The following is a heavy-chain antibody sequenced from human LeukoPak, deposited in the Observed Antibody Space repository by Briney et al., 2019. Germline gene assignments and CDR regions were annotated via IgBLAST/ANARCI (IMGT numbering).Heavy chain of an antibody. CDR3: ARGDYDILTGYSHSSYYYYGMDV. Sequence: PGGSLRLSCAASGFTVSSNYMSWVRQAPGKGLEWVAVISYDGSNKYYADSVKGRFTISRDNSKNTLYLQMNSLRAEDTAVYYCARGDYDILTGYSHSSYYYYGMDVWGQGTTVTVSS. D-gene: IGHD3-9*01. V-gene: IGHV3-30-3*01. J-gene: IGHJ6*02. CDR1: GFTVSSNY. CDR2: ISYDGSNK.